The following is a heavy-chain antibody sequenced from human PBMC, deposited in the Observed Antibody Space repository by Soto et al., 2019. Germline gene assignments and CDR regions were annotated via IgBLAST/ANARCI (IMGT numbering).Heavy chain of an antibody. Sequence: QVQLVESGGGMVQPGRSLRLSCATSGFTFSTYGMHWVRQAPGKGLEWVARIWYDGGKTFYADSVKGRFTISRDNSQNTLYLQMNSLGAEDTAVYYCARGVLDDCGQGTTVTVSS. J-gene: IGHJ6*02. D-gene: IGHD3-10*01. V-gene: IGHV3-33*01. CDR3: ARGVLDD. CDR2: IWYDGGKT. CDR1: GFTFSTYG.